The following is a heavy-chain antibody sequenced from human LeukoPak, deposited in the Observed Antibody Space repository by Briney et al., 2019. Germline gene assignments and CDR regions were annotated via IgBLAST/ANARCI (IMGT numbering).Heavy chain of an antibody. CDR1: GFTFSAYA. CDR3: AKPLCSSPTCYDFDY. CDR2: VSGSSGTT. J-gene: IGHJ4*02. V-gene: IGHV3-23*01. Sequence: GGSLRLSCAASGFTFSAYAMSWVRQPPGKELEWVAKVSGSSGTTSYADSVKGRFTISRDNSKNIIYLQMNSLRAEDTAIYYCAKPLCSSPTCYDFDYWGQGTLVTVSS. D-gene: IGHD2-2*01.